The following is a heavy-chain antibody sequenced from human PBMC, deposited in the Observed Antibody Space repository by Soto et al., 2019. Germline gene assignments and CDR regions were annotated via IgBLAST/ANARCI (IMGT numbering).Heavy chain of an antibody. V-gene: IGHV1-69*04. D-gene: IGHD1-1*01. J-gene: IGHJ4*02. CDR3: AREDNHPPFDY. CDR1: GGTFSSYT. CDR2: IIPILGIA. Sequence: ASVKVSCKASGGTFSSYTISWVRQAPGQGLEWMGRIIPILGIANYAQKFQGRVTITADESTSTAYMELSSLRSEDTAVYYCAREDNHPPFDYWGQGTLVTVSS.